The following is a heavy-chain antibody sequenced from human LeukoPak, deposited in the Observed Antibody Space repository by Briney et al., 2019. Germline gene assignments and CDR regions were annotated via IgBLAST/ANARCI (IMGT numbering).Heavy chain of an antibody. V-gene: IGHV1-69*13. D-gene: IGHD2-2*02. CDR1: GGTFSSYA. J-gene: IGHJ6*02. CDR2: IIPIFGTA. CDR3: ASGEDIVVVPAAIGKDYYYYGMDV. Sequence: SVKVSCKASGGTFSSYAISWVRQAPGQGLEWMGGIIPIFGTANYAQKFQSRVTITADESTSTAYMELSSLRSEDTAVYYCASGEDIVVVPAAIGKDYYYYGMDVWGQGTTVTVSS.